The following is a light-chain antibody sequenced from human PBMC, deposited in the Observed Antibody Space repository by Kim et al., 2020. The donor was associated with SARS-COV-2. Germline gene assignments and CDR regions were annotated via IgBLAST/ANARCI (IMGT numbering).Light chain of an antibody. V-gene: IGKV3-11*01. CDR3: QQRSNWPAWT. J-gene: IGKJ1*01. CDR2: DAS. Sequence: WSPGERATLSGRASQSVSSYLAWYQQKPGQAPRLLIYDASNRATGIPARFSGSGSGTDFTLTISSLEPEDFAVYYCQQRSNWPAWTFGQGTKLEI. CDR1: QSVSSY.